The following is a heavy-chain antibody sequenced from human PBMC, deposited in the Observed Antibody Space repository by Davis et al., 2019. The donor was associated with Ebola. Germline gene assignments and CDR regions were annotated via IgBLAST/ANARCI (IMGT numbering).Heavy chain of an antibody. V-gene: IGHV3-21*01. D-gene: IGHD3-3*01. Sequence: GESLKISCAASGFTFSSYAMHWVRQAPGKGLEWVSTIGTSSDPYYADSVRGRLTISRDNFKNTVYLQMNSLRAEDTAVYYCARDLTIFGVGAGSYFDYWGQGTLVTVSS. J-gene: IGHJ4*02. CDR3: ARDLTIFGVGAGSYFDY. CDR2: IGTSSDP. CDR1: GFTFSSYA.